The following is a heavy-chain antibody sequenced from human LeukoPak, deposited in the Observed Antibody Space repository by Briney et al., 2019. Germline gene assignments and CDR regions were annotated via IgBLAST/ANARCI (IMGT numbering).Heavy chain of an antibody. CDR2: ICWNSGSI. Sequence: SLTLSCAASGFTFDDYAMHWLRQAPGQGLEWVAGICWNSGSIEYADSVKGRFTISRDNAKNSLYLQMNSLRAEDTALYYCAKDNRYYDFRSGYFDYWGQGTLVTVSS. CDR3: AKDNRYYDFRSGYFDY. CDR1: GFTFDDYA. V-gene: IGHV3-9*01. J-gene: IGHJ4*02. D-gene: IGHD3-3*01.